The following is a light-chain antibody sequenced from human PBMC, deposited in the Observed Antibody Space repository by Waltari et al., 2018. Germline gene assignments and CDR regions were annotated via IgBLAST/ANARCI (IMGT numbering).Light chain of an antibody. J-gene: IGKJ1*01. V-gene: IGKV3-20*01. CDR2: GAS. Sequence: EIVLTQSPGTLSLSPGDRATLSCRASQSVSRTLAWYQQKPGQAPSLLIYGASIRATGVPDRVSGSGSGTDFSLTISILEPEDFAVYYCQHYVTLPVTFGQGTKVEIK. CDR1: QSVSRT. CDR3: QHYVTLPVT.